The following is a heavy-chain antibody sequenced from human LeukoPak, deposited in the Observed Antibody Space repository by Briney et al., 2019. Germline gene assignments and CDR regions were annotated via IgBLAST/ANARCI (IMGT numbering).Heavy chain of an antibody. V-gene: IGHV7-4-1*02. CDR3: ARETPTISYYGMDV. CDR1: GYTFTSYA. CDR2: INTNTGNP. J-gene: IGHJ6*02. Sequence: ASVKVSCKSSGYTFTSYAMNWVRQAPGQGLEWMGWINTNTGNPTYAQGFTGRFVFSLDTSVSTAYLQISSLKAEDTAVYYCARETPTISYYGMDVWGQGTTVTVSS. D-gene: IGHD3-3*02.